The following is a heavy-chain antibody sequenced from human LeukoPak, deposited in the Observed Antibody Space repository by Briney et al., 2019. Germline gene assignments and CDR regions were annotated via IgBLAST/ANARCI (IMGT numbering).Heavy chain of an antibody. V-gene: IGHV3-48*01. CDR2: ISSSGTGI. CDR3: AASYSETQLYYFDS. J-gene: IGHJ4*02. Sequence: GGSLRLSCAASGFTFNRYSMNWVRQAPGKCLEWVAYISSSGTGIYYADSVKGRFAISRDNAKNSVYLQMNSLRGEATAVYPCAASYSETQLYYFDSWGQGNLVTVSS. CDR1: GFTFNRYS. D-gene: IGHD1-26*01.